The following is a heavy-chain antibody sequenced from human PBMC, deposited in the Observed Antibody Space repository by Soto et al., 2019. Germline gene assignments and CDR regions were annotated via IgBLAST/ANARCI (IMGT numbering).Heavy chain of an antibody. D-gene: IGHD2-2*01. Sequence: ASVKVSCKASGYTFTGYYMHWVRQAPGQGLEWMGWINPNSGGTNYAQKFQGWVTMTRDTSISTAYMELSRLRSEDTAVYYCARDLGYCSSTSCPYNWFDPWGQGTLVTVSS. CDR1: GYTFTGYY. CDR2: INPNSGGT. V-gene: IGHV1-2*04. J-gene: IGHJ5*02. CDR3: ARDLGYCSSTSCPYNWFDP.